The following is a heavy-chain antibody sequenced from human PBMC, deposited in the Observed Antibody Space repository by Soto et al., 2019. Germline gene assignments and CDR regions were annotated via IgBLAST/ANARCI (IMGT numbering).Heavy chain of an antibody. J-gene: IGHJ4*02. CDR1: GGSVTSHH. Sequence: TSETLSLTCFVSGGSVTSHHWSWVRQPPGKGLEWIGEIYHSGSTNYNPSLKSRVTISVDKSKNQFSLKLSSVTAADTAVYYCARGRSYYDYWGQGTLVTVSS. CDR2: IYHSGST. CDR3: ARGRSYYDY. V-gene: IGHV4-4*02.